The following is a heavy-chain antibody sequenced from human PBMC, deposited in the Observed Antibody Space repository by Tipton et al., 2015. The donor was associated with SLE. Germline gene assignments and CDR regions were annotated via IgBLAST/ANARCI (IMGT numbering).Heavy chain of an antibody. Sequence: TLSLTCTVSGGSISSYYWSWIRQPPGKGLEWIGYIYYSGSTNYNPSLKSRVTISVDTSKNRFSRKLTSVTAADTAVYYCARQDSGNYYPFDYWGQGTLVTVSS. CDR2: IYYSGST. J-gene: IGHJ4*02. V-gene: IGHV4-59*08. CDR1: GGSISSYY. CDR3: ARQDSGNYYPFDY. D-gene: IGHD1-26*01.